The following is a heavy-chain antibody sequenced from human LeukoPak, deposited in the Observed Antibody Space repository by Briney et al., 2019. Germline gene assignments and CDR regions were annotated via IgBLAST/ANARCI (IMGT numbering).Heavy chain of an antibody. CDR1: GGSISSSTFF. V-gene: IGHV4-39*01. CDR2: IHYTGST. Sequence: PSETLSLTCTVSGGSISSSTFFWGWIRQPPGKGLEWIGSIHYTGSTYFNPSLKSRITISVDTSKNQFSLKLSSVTAADTAVYYCAGPGSSGWSYWGQGTLVTVSS. D-gene: IGHD6-19*01. J-gene: IGHJ4*02. CDR3: AGPGSSGWSY.